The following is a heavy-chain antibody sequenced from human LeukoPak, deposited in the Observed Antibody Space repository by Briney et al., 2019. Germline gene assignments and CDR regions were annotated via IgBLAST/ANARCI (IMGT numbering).Heavy chain of an antibody. CDR1: GFSFSDYA. Sequence: PGGSLRLSCAASGFSFSDYAMSWVRQAPGKGLEWVSGISGSGFSTYYPESEKGRFTISRDNSKNTLYLQMNSLRAEDTAVYYCARTRTATRGAFDIWGQGTMVTVSS. D-gene: IGHD2-21*02. J-gene: IGHJ3*02. CDR2: ISGSGFST. CDR3: ARTRTATRGAFDI. V-gene: IGHV3-23*01.